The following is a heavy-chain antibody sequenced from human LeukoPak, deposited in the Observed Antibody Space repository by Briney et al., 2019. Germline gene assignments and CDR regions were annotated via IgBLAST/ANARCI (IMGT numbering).Heavy chain of an antibody. CDR2: IRYDGSNK. Sequence: PGGSLRLSCAASGFTFSSYGMHWVRQAPGKGLEWVAFIRYDGSNKYYADSVKGRFTISRDNSKNTLYLQMNSLRAEDTAVYYCAKDLSGYQLLLRWFDPWGQGTLVTVSS. D-gene: IGHD2-2*01. CDR1: GFTFSSYG. V-gene: IGHV3-30*02. J-gene: IGHJ5*02. CDR3: AKDLSGYQLLLRWFDP.